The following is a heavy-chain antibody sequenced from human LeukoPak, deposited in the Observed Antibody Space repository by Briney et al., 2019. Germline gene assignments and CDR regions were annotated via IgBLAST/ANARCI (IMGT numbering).Heavy chain of an antibody. V-gene: IGHV1-2*02. Sequence: ASVKVSCKASGYTFTGYYMHWVRQAPGQGLEWMGWINPNSGGTNYAQKFQGRVTMTRDTSISTAYMELSRLRSDDTAVYYCARDTDSGYDLFDYWGQGTLVTVSP. CDR2: INPNSGGT. CDR3: ARDTDSGYDLFDY. CDR1: GYTFTGYY. D-gene: IGHD5-12*01. J-gene: IGHJ4*02.